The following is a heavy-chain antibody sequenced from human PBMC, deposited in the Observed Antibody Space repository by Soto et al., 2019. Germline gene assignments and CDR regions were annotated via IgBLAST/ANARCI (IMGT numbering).Heavy chain of an antibody. V-gene: IGHV4-34*01. CDR3: AREMDLRFLEWLSTNWFYP. CDR1: GGSFSGYY. D-gene: IGHD3-3*01. Sequence: SETLSLTCAVYGGSFSGYYWSWIRQPPGKGLEWIGEINHSGSTNYNPSLKSRVTISVDTSKNQFSLKLSSVTAADTAVYYCAREMDLRFLEWLSTNWFYPRGQRTPVPVS. CDR2: INHSGST. J-gene: IGHJ5*02.